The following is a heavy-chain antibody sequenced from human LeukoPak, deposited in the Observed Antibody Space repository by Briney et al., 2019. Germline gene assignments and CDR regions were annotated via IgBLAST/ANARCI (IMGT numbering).Heavy chain of an antibody. V-gene: IGHV1-18*01. Sequence: ASVKVSCKASGYTFTSYGISWVRQAPGQGLEWMGWISAYNGNTNYAQKLQGRVTMTTDTSTSTAYMELRSLRSDDTAVYYCAREGRYFDWLLSEPYYFDYWGQGTLVTVSS. CDR3: AREGRYFDWLLSEPYYFDY. J-gene: IGHJ4*02. D-gene: IGHD3-9*01. CDR2: ISAYNGNT. CDR1: GYTFTSYG.